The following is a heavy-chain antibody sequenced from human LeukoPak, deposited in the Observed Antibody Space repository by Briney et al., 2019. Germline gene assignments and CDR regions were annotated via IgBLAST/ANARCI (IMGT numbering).Heavy chain of an antibody. CDR2: IYTGGDT. Sequence: SQTLSLTCSVSGDSISSGPYYWSWIRQPAGKALEWIGYIYTGGDTKYSPSLRSRVTISIDKSKNEFSLRLTSATAADTAVYFCARDADCNGGICFGTSWFDPWGQGTQVTVSP. V-gene: IGHV4-61*09. J-gene: IGHJ5*02. CDR3: ARDADCNGGICFGTSWFDP. CDR1: GDSISSGPYY. D-gene: IGHD2-21*01.